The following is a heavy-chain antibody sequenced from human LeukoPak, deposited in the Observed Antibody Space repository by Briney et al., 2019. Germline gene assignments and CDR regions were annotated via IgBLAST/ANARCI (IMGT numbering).Heavy chain of an antibody. CDR2: IYTSGST. J-gene: IGHJ4*02. D-gene: IGHD1-7*01. CDR3: ACGYNWNYILGH. V-gene: IGHV4-61*02. CDR1: GGSITSGSCY. Sequence: PSQTLSLTCTVSGGSITSGSCYWSWIRQPAGKGLEWIGRIYTSGSTDYNPSLKSRVTISVDTSKNQFSLKLTSVTAADTAVYYCACGYNWNYILGHWGQGTLVTVSS.